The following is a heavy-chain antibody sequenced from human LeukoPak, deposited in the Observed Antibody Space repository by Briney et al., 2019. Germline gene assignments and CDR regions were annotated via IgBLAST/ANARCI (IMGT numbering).Heavy chain of an antibody. CDR3: ARPRGCGSRRCNHFDY. CDR2: MNEYGSEI. J-gene: IGHJ4*02. D-gene: IGHD2-2*01. Sequence: GGSLRLSCSFSGFIFRDVSMSWVRQAPGKGLEWGAKMNEYGSEIFYVDSVKGRVTISRDNGKNSLYLQMNRLRAEDTAVYYCARPRGCGSRRCNHFDYWGQGTLVTVSS. CDR1: GFIFRDVS. V-gene: IGHV3-7*01.